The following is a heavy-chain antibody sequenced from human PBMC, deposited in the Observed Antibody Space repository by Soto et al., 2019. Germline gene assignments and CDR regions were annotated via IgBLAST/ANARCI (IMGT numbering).Heavy chain of an antibody. J-gene: IGHJ4*02. CDR1: GGSFSGYN. CDR3: ARGVPGY. V-gene: IGHV4-34*01. Sequence: QVQLQQWGAGLLKPSETLSLTCAVYGGSFSGYNWSWIRQPPGKGLEWIGDINHSGSTNCNPSLKSRVTISGDTSKNQFSLKLSSVTAADTAVYYCARGVPGYWGQGSLVTVSS. CDR2: INHSGST. D-gene: IGHD3-10*02.